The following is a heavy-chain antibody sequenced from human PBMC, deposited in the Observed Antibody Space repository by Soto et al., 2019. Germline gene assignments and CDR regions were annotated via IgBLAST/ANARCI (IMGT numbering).Heavy chain of an antibody. V-gene: IGHV3-74*01. Sequence: EVQLVESGGGLVKPGGSLRLSCAASGFAFSSSWMHWVRQAPGKGLVWVSRIRSDGTRTNYADSVKGRFTISRDNAKNTLYLQMISFGGEDTAVYHCASSHTGATNNGLTSWGQGTLVTVSP. D-gene: IGHD5-18*01. CDR3: ASSHTGATNNGLTS. J-gene: IGHJ4*02. CDR2: IRSDGTRT. CDR1: GFAFSSSW.